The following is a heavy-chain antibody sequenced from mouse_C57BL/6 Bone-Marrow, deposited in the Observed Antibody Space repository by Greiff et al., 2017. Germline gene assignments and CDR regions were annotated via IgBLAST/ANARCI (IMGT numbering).Heavy chain of an antibody. Sequence: VKLMESGPGLVAPSQSLSITCTVSGFSLTSYGVHWVRQPPGKGLEWLVVIWSDGSTTYNSALKSRLSISKDNSKSQVFLKMNSLQTDDTAMYYCARPYYYDYVGYAMDYWGQGTSVTVSS. CDR1: GFSLTSYG. J-gene: IGHJ4*01. V-gene: IGHV2-6*03. D-gene: IGHD2-4*01. CDR3: ARPYYYDYVGYAMDY. CDR2: IWSDGST.